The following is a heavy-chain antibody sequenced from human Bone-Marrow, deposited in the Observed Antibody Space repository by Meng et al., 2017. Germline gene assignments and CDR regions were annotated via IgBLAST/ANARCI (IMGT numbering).Heavy chain of an antibody. CDR2: INHSGST. V-gene: IGHV4-34*01. CDR1: GGSFSGYY. CDR3: ARNRITGTTDY. J-gene: IGHJ4*02. D-gene: IGHD1-7*01. Sequence: SQTLSLTCAVYGGSFSGYYWSWIRQPPGKGLEWIREINHSGSTNYNPSLKSRVTISVDTSKNQFSLKLSSVTAADTAVYYCARNRITGTTDYWGQGTLVTVSS.